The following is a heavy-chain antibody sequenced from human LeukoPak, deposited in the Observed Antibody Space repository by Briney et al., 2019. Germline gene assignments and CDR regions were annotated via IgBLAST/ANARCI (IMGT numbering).Heavy chain of an antibody. CDR3: ARGGGGYSYGSFDY. Sequence: GGSLRLSCAASGFTFSSYWMHWVRQAPGKGLVWVSRINSDGSSTSYADSVKGRFTISRDNAKNTLYLQMNSLRVEDTAVYYCARGGGGYSYGSFDYWGQGTLVTVSS. V-gene: IGHV3-74*01. J-gene: IGHJ4*02. CDR1: GFTFSSYW. CDR2: INSDGSST. D-gene: IGHD5-18*01.